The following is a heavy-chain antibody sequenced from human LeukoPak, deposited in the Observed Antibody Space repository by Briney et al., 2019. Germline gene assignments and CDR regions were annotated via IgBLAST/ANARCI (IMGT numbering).Heavy chain of an antibody. CDR3: AKDKGIAAAGTFDY. CDR2: IWYDGSSK. CDR1: GFTFSSYG. D-gene: IGHD6-13*01. J-gene: IGHJ4*02. V-gene: IGHV3-33*06. Sequence: GRSLRLSCAASGFTFSSYGMHWVRQAPGKGLEWVAVIWYDGSSKYYADSVKGRFTISRDNSKNTLYLQMNSLRAEDTAVYYCAKDKGIAAAGTFDYWGQGTLVTVSS.